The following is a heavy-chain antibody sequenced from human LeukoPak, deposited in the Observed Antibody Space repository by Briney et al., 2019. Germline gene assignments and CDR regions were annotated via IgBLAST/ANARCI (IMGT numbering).Heavy chain of an antibody. CDR2: IYYSGST. J-gene: IGHJ4*02. Sequence: SETLSLTCTVSGGSISSYYWSWIRQPPGEGLEWIGYIYYSGSTNYNPSLKSRVTISVDTSKNQFSLKLSSVTAADTAVYYCARDSYSYGRYYFDYWGQGTLVTVSS. CDR1: GGSISSYY. CDR3: ARDSYSYGRYYFDY. D-gene: IGHD5-18*01. V-gene: IGHV4-59*01.